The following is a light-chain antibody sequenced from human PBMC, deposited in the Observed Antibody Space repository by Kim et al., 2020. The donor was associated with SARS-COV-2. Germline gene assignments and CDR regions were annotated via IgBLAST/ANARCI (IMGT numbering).Light chain of an antibody. CDR2: EVS. V-gene: IGKV2D-29*01. Sequence: DIVMTQTPLSLSVTPGQPASISCKSSESLLHADGKTYLHWYLQKAGQPPKLLIYEVSHRFSGVPDRYSGRGSGTDFTLKISRVEAEDVGVYYCMQTIQLPLTFGPGTKVDIK. CDR3: MQTIQLPLT. J-gene: IGKJ3*01. CDR1: ESLLHADGKTY.